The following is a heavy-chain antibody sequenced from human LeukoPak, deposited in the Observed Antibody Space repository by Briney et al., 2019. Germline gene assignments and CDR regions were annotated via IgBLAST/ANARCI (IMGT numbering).Heavy chain of an antibody. CDR2: IKQDGSEK. V-gene: IGHV3-7*01. CDR3: ARDWAARLDY. CDR1: GFAFSDSW. D-gene: IGHD6-6*01. J-gene: IGHJ4*02. Sequence: GGSLRLSCAASGFAFSDSWMTWIRQAPGKGLEWVANIKQDGSEKYYVDSVKGRFTISRDNAKNSLYLQMNSLRAEDTAVYYCARDWAARLDYWGQGTLVTVSS.